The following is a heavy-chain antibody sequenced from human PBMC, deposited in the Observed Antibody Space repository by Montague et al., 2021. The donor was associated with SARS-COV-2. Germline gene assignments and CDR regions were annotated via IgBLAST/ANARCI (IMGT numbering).Heavy chain of an antibody. CDR3: ARASLAWLDY. CDR2: IAWYDDK. V-gene: IGHV2-70*11. Sequence: LKWLARIAWYDDKYYSTSLKTRLTISKDTSKNQVVITMTNMDPVDTATYYCARASLAWLDYWGEGTLV. J-gene: IGHJ4*02. D-gene: IGHD5-24*01.